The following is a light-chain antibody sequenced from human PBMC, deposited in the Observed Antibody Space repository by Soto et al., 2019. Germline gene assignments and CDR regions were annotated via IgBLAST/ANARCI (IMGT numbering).Light chain of an antibody. J-gene: IGLJ2*01. Sequence: QPVLIQPPSASGTPGQRVTISCSGSSSNIGTYTVNWYQQLPATAPKLLIYTNNQRPSGVPDRFSGSKSGTSASLAISGLQSEDEADYYCAAWDDSLDGVIFGGGTKVTVL. V-gene: IGLV1-44*01. CDR3: AAWDDSLDGVI. CDR2: TNN. CDR1: SSNIGTYT.